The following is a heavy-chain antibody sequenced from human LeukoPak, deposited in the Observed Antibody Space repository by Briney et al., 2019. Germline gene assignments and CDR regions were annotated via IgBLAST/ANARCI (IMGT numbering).Heavy chain of an antibody. Sequence: SETLSLTCAVSGGSISSYYWSWIRQPPGKGLEWIGYIYYSGRTNYNPSLKSRVTISVATSKNQFSLKLSSVTAADTAVYYCARRTGAVDDYWGQGTLVTVSS. D-gene: IGHD1-14*01. J-gene: IGHJ4*02. CDR1: GGSISSYY. CDR2: IYYSGRT. V-gene: IGHV4-59*08. CDR3: ARRTGAVDDY.